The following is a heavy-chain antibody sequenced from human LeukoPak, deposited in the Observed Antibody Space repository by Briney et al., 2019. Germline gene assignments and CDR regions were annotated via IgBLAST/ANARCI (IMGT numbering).Heavy chain of an antibody. D-gene: IGHD5-24*01. Sequence: PSETLSLTCTVSGGSISSGSYYWSWIRQPAGKGLEWIGRIYTSGSTNYNPSLKSRVTISVDTSKNQFSLKLSSVTAADTAVYCCARDREDGSDYWGQGTLVTVSS. J-gene: IGHJ4*02. CDR3: ARDREDGSDY. V-gene: IGHV4-61*02. CDR2: IYTSGST. CDR1: GGSISSGSYY.